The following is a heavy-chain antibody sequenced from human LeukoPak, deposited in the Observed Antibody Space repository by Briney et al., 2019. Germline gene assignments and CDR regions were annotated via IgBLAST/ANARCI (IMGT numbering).Heavy chain of an antibody. CDR3: ARDNRSTGPVDY. J-gene: IGHJ4*02. D-gene: IGHD4-17*01. CDR2: IIPILGIA. CDR1: GGTFSSYA. Sequence: SVKVSCTASGGTFSSYAISWVRQAPGQGLEWMGRIIPILGIANYAQKFQGRVTMTRDTSTSTVYMELSSLRSEDTAVYYCARDNRSTGPVDYWGQGTLVTVSS. V-gene: IGHV1-69*04.